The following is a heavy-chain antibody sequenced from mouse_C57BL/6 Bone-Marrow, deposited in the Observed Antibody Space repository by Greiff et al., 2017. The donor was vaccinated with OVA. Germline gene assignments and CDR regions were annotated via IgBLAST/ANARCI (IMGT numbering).Heavy chain of an antibody. CDR3: ARGSHYYGSSYVYYAMDY. J-gene: IGHJ4*01. D-gene: IGHD1-1*01. CDR2: INPNNGGT. CDR1: GYTFTDYY. V-gene: IGHV1-26*01. Sequence: VQLQQSGPELVKPGASVKISCKASGYTFTDYYMNWVKQSHGKSLEWIGDINPNNGGTSYNQKFKGKATLTVDKSSSTAYMELRSLTSEDSAVYYCARGSHYYGSSYVYYAMDYWGQGTSVTVSS.